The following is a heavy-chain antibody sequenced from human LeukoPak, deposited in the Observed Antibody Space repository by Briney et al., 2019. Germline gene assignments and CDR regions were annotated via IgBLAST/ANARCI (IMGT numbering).Heavy chain of an antibody. D-gene: IGHD1-26*01. CDR1: GSSINSAYY. CDR2: GYHSGST. Sequence: SETLSLTCTVSGSSINSAYYWGWIRQPPGKGLEWIGSGYHSGSTYYNPSLTSRVLISVDTSKNQFSLKLTSVTAADTAVYYCARLSESYFHYWGQGTLVTVSS. J-gene: IGHJ4*02. V-gene: IGHV4-38-2*02. CDR3: ARLSESYFHY.